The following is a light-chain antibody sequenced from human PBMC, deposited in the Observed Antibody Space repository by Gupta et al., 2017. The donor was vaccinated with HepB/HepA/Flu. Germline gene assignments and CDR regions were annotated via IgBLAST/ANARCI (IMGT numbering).Light chain of an antibody. Sequence: EIVLTQSPATLSLSPGERATLSCRASQSVSSYLAWYQQKPGQAPRLLIYDASNRATGIPARFSGSGSGTDFTITSSILEPEDFAVYYCQQRSNWPPLTFGGGTKVEIK. CDR3: QQRSNWPPLT. CDR1: QSVSSY. V-gene: IGKV3-11*01. CDR2: DAS. J-gene: IGKJ4*01.